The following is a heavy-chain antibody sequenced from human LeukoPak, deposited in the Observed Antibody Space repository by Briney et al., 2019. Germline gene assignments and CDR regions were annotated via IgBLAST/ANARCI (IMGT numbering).Heavy chain of an antibody. CDR3: ARRYYDFWSGYPDAFDI. J-gene: IGHJ3*02. CDR1: GFTFSTYG. Sequence: PGGSLRLSCAATGFTFSTYGMHWVRQAPGKGLEWVAVIWSDGNNKFYADSVKGRFTFSRDNSRNTLSLQMNSLRAEDTAVYYCARRYYDFWSGYPDAFDIWGQGTMVTVSS. V-gene: IGHV3-33*01. CDR2: IWSDGNNK. D-gene: IGHD3-3*01.